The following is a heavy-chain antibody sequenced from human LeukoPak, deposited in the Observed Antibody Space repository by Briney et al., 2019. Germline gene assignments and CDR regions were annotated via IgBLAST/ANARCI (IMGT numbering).Heavy chain of an antibody. D-gene: IGHD2-15*01. CDR3: ARDAAQYCSGGSCYFGAWFDS. J-gene: IGHJ5*01. V-gene: IGHV4-34*01. Sequence: PSETLSLTCAVYGGSFSGYYWSWIRQPPGKGLGWIGEINHSGSTNYNPSLKSRVTISVDTSKNQFSLKLSSVTAADTAVYYCARDAAQYCSGGSCYFGAWFDSWGQGTLVTVSS. CDR2: INHSGST. CDR1: GGSFSGYY.